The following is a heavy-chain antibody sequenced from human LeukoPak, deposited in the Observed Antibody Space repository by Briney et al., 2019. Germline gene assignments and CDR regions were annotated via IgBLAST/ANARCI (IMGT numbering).Heavy chain of an antibody. CDR1: GGSISIFY. CDR2: IYGSVNT. J-gene: IGHJ6*02. CDR3: ARDRELGV. V-gene: IGHV4-59*01. Sequence: PSETLSLTCTVSGGSISIFYWSWIRQPPGKGLEWIGYIYGSVNTNYNPSLKSRVTISVDMSRNQFSLKLNSVTAADTAIYYCARDRELGVWGQGTTVTVSS. D-gene: IGHD1-26*01.